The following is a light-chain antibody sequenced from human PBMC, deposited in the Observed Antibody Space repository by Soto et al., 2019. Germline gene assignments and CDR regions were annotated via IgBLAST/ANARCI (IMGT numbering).Light chain of an antibody. V-gene: IGKV3-11*01. CDR2: GAS. CDR3: HQRSKLPRT. Sequence: EITLTQSPGTLSLSPGERATLSCRASQSVSDYLAWYQQKAGQPPRVLIYGASNRATDIPARFSGSGSGTDFTLTISRLEPEDSSVYYCHQRSKLPRTFGGGTSVEIK. J-gene: IGKJ4*01. CDR1: QSVSDY.